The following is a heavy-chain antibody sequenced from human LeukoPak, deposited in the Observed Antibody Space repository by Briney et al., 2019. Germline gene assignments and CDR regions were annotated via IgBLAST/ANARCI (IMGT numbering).Heavy chain of an antibody. D-gene: IGHD6-13*01. CDR1: GGSISSSSYY. J-gene: IGHJ6*03. Sequence: SETLSLTCTVSGGSISSSSYYWGWIRQPPGKGLEWIGSIYYSGSTYYNPSLKSRVTISVDTSKNQFSLKLSSVTAADTAVYYCARAGSRGPFSSSWSSFYYYYYYMDVWGKGTTVTVSS. V-gene: IGHV4-39*07. CDR3: ARAGSRGPFSSSWSSFYYYYYYMDV. CDR2: IYYSGST.